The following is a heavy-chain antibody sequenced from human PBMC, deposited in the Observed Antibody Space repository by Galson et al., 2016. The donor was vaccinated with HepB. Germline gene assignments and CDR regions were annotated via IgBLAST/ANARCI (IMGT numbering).Heavy chain of an antibody. Sequence: SLRLSCAASGFTFSSYAMHWVRQAPGKGLEWVAVISYDGSNKYYADSVKGRFTISRDNSKNTLYLQMNSLRAEDTAVYYCARDRRLYFDWLVLWGQGTLVTVST. J-gene: IGHJ4*02. CDR1: GFTFSSYA. CDR3: ARDRRLYFDWLVL. D-gene: IGHD3-9*01. V-gene: IGHV3-30-3*01. CDR2: ISYDGSNK.